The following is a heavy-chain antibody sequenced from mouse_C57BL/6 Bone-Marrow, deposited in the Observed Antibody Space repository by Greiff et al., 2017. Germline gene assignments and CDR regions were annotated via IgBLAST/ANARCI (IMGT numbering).Heavy chain of an antibody. Sequence: EVQLQQSGPELVKPGASVKISCKASGYTFTDYYMNWVKQSHGKSLEWIGDINPNNGGTSYNQKFKGKATLTVDKSSSTAYMELRSLTSEDSAVYYGARYGSSYDYFDYWGQGTTLTVSS. J-gene: IGHJ2*01. CDR1: GYTFTDYY. V-gene: IGHV1-26*01. CDR2: INPNNGGT. D-gene: IGHD1-1*01. CDR3: ARYGSSYDYFDY.